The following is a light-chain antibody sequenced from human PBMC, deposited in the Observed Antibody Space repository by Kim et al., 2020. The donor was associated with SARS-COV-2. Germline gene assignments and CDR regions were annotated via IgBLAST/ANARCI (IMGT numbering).Light chain of an antibody. CDR2: EDN. CDR3: QSYDSSTRV. V-gene: IGLV6-57*01. Sequence: NFMLTQPDSVSESPGKTVTISCTRSSGSIASNYVQWYQQRPGSSPTTVIYEDNRRPSGVPDRFSGSIDSSSKSASLTISGLKTEDEADYYCQSYDSSTRVFGGGTQLTVL. J-gene: IGLJ3*02. CDR1: SGSIASNY.